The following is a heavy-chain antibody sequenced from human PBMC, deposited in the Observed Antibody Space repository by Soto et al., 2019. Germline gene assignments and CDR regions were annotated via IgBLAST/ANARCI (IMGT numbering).Heavy chain of an antibody. J-gene: IGHJ5*02. CDR2: ISHRGTT. D-gene: IGHD2-2*01. CDR1: SDSISSSNW. V-gene: IGHV4-4*02. Sequence: QVQLQESGPGLVKPSETLFLTCAVSSDSISSSNWWNWVGQSPGKGLEGIGEISHRGTTNYNPSLHSRVTISLDMSKNPFSLMLTSETAADTAVYYCARVRASWSRTSSYLDPWGQGTLVTVSS. CDR3: ARVRASWSRTSSYLDP.